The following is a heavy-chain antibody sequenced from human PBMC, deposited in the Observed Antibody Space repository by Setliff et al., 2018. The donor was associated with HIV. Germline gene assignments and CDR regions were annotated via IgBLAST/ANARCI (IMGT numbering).Heavy chain of an antibody. J-gene: IGHJ5*02. CDR2: ISWDGINI. Sequence: TGESLKISCAASGFTFSSYWMSWVRQAPGKGLEWVAGISWDGINIKYADSVKGRFTISRDSAKNTLYLQMNSLRADDTAVYYCTTATGYPRLDPWGQGTQVTVAS. CDR1: GFTFSSYW. D-gene: IGHD5-12*01. CDR3: TTATGYPRLDP. V-gene: IGHV3-74*03.